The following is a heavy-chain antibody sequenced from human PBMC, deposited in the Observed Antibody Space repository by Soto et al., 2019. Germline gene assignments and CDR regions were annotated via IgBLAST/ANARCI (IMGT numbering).Heavy chain of an antibody. Sequence: GGSLRLSCSASGFTFSSYAMHRVRQAPGKGLEYVSAISSNGGSTYYADSVKGRFTISRDNSKNTLYLQMSSLRAEDTAVYYCVKTALRFLEWLQPFDYWGQGALVTVSS. J-gene: IGHJ4*02. D-gene: IGHD3-3*01. CDR1: GFTFSSYA. CDR2: ISSNGGST. CDR3: VKTALRFLEWLQPFDY. V-gene: IGHV3-64D*06.